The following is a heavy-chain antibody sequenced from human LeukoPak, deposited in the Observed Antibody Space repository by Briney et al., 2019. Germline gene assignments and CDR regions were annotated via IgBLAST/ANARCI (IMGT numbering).Heavy chain of an antibody. CDR2: INPNSGGT. V-gene: IGHV1-2*02. CDR3: ASTKDGYNYVYFDY. D-gene: IGHD5-24*01. Sequence: ASVKVSCKASGYTFTGYYMHWVRQAPGQGLEWMGWINPNSGGTNYAQKFQGRVTMTRDTSISTAYMELSRLRSDDTAVYYCASTKDGYNYVYFDYWGQGTLVTVSS. CDR1: GYTFTGYY. J-gene: IGHJ4*02.